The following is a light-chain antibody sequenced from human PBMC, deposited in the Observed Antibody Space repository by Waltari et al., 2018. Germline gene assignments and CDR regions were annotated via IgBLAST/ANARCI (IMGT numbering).Light chain of an antibody. CDR1: SSNIGTYA. CDR2: RNT. CDR3: STWDASLRGWV. Sequence: QSVLTQPPSASGTPGQRVTFSCSGSSSNIGTYAVNWYQQLPGTAPKLLIYRNTKRPSGVPDRISASKSGTSASLAISGLQSEDEADYYCSTWDASLRGWVFGGGTKLTVL. J-gene: IGLJ3*02. V-gene: IGLV1-44*01.